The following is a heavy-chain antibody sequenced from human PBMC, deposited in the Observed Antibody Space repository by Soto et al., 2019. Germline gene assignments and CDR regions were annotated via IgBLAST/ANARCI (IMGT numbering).Heavy chain of an antibody. CDR1: GGSISSGGYY. CDR3: ARDSNGSGSYYNVNYFDY. J-gene: IGHJ4*02. Sequence: QVQLQESGPGLVKPSQTLSLTCTVSGGSISSGGYYWSWIRQHPGKGLEWIGYIYYSGSTYYNPSLKSRVTISVDTSKNQFSLKLSSVTAADTAVYYCARDSNGSGSYYNVNYFDYWGQGTLVTVSS. CDR2: IYYSGST. D-gene: IGHD3-10*01. V-gene: IGHV4-31*03.